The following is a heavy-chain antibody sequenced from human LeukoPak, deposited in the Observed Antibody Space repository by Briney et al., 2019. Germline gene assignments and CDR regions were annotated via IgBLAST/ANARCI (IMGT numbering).Heavy chain of an antibody. V-gene: IGHV4-38-2*02. CDR2: IYQSGST. Sequence: PSQTLSLTCTVSGYSIANGYQWAWIRQPPGKRLEWIGSIYQSGSTYDNLSLKSRLTMSVDTSKNQFSLKMRSVTAADTAIYYCARSEINDYMRFWGQGTLVTVSS. J-gene: IGHJ4*02. CDR1: GYSIANGYQ. D-gene: IGHD4-11*01. CDR3: ARSEINDYMRF.